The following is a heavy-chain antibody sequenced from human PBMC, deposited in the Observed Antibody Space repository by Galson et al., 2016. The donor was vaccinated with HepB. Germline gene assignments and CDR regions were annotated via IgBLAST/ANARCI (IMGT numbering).Heavy chain of an antibody. CDR1: GFTFGNYV. D-gene: IGHD6-13*01. J-gene: IGHJ4*02. Sequence: SLRLSCAASGFTFGNYVMRWVRQAPGKGLEWVSSITYIGGNTYYADSVKGRFTISRDNSKNTLYLQMNSLRAEDTAVYYCAKGQQLAYFDYWGQGTLFTVSS. V-gene: IGHV3-23*01. CDR3: AKGQQLAYFDY. CDR2: ITYIGGNT.